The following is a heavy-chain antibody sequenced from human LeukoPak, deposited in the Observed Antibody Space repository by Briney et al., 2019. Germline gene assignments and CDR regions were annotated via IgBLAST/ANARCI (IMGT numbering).Heavy chain of an antibody. D-gene: IGHD1-26*01. V-gene: IGHV3-15*01. Sequence: GGSLRLSCAASGFTFSNAWMSWVRQAPGKGLEWVGRIKSKTDGCTTDYAAPVKGRLTISREDSKNTLYLQMNSLKTEDTAVYYCTTDTYSGSSHGGYWGQGTLVTVSS. CDR1: GFTFSNAW. J-gene: IGHJ4*02. CDR3: TTDTYSGSSHGGY. CDR2: IKSKTDGCTT.